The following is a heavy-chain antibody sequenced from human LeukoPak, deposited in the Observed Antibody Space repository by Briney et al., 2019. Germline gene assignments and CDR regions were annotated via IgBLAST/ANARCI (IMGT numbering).Heavy chain of an antibody. CDR2: TYCRSKWYN. CDR1: GDSVSSNIAA. V-gene: IGHV6-1*01. D-gene: IGHD3-16*01. CDR3: ARDIIGGLLFDY. Sequence: SQTLSLTCAISGDSVSSNIAAWHWIRQSPSRGLEWLGRTYCRSKWYNDYAVSVKSRITINPDTSKNQFSLQVNSMTPEDTAVYYCARDIIGGLLFDYWGQGTLVTVSS. J-gene: IGHJ4*02.